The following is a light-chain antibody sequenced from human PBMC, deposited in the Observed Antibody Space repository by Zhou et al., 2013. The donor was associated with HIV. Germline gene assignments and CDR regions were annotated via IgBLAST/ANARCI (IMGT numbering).Light chain of an antibody. CDR3: QQYYNFPLT. Sequence: AVRLTQSPSSVSASTGDTVTLTCRASHSISSYLVWYQQKSGKPPKALIYSTSSLQNGVPSRFSGSGSGTNFTLTISCLQPEDFALYFCQQYYNFPLTFGGGTMLE. J-gene: IGKJ4*01. CDR1: HSISSY. V-gene: IGKV1-8*01. CDR2: STS.